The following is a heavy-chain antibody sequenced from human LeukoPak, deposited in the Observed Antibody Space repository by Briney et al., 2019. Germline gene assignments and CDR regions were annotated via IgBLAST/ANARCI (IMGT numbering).Heavy chain of an antibody. CDR1: GYSISSGYY. CDR2: IYHSGST. D-gene: IGHD3-3*01. V-gene: IGHV4-38-2*02. CDR3: ARSITIFGVDTLGVFWFDP. J-gene: IGHJ5*02. Sequence: SESLSLTCTVSGYSISSGYYWGWIRPPPGKGLEWIGSIYHSGSTYYNPSLKSRVTISVDTSKNQFSLKLSSVTAADTAVYYCARSITIFGVDTLGVFWFDPWGQGTLVTVSS.